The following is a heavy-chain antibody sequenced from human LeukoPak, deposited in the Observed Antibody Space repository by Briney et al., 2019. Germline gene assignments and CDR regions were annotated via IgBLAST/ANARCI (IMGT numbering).Heavy chain of an antibody. J-gene: IGHJ1*01. CDR1: GYTFTGYY. Sequence: GASVKVSCKASGYTFTGYYMHWVRQAPGQGLEWMGRINPNSGGTNYAQKFQGRVTMTRDTSISTAYMELSRLRSDDTAVYYCARYPRSSGWYSITRVEYFQHWGQGTLVTVSS. V-gene: IGHV1-2*06. CDR3: ARYPRSSGWYSITRVEYFQH. CDR2: INPNSGGT. D-gene: IGHD6-19*01.